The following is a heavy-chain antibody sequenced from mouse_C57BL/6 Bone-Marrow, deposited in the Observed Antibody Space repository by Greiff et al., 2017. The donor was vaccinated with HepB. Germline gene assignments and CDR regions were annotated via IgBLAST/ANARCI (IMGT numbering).Heavy chain of an antibody. V-gene: IGHV7-1*01. J-gene: IGHJ4*01. CDR2: SRNKANDYTT. CDR1: GFTFSDFY. CDR3: ARDAGRLDYAMDY. Sequence: EVKLMESGGGLVQSGRSLRLSCATSGFTFSDFYMEWVRQAPGKGLEWIAASRNKANDYTTEYSASVKGRFIVSRDTSQSILYLQMNALRAEDTAIYYCARDAGRLDYAMDYWGQGTSVTVSS. D-gene: IGHD2-13*01.